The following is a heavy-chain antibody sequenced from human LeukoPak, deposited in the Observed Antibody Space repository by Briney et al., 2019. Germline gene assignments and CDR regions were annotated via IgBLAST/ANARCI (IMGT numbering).Heavy chain of an antibody. Sequence: GRSLRLSCAASGFTFSSYGMHWVRQAPGKGLEWVAVIWYDGSNKYYADSVRGRFTISRDNSKNTLYLQMNSLRAEDTAVYYCARGRDFWSGYYWGYYFDYWGQGTLVTVSS. D-gene: IGHD3-3*01. V-gene: IGHV3-33*01. CDR3: ARGRDFWSGYYWGYYFDY. J-gene: IGHJ4*02. CDR2: IWYDGSNK. CDR1: GFTFSSYG.